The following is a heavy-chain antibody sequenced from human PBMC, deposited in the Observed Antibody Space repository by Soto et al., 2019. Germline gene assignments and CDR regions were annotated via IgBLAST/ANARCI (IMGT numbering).Heavy chain of an antibody. CDR3: ARGTVSGLLPDDL. Sequence: SETLSLTCAVYGGSFSGYYWSWIRQPPGKGLEWIGEINHSGSTNYNPSLKSRVTISVDTSKNQFSLKLSSVTAADTAVYYCARGTVSGLLPDDLWGRGTLVTVSS. CDR2: INHSGST. J-gene: IGHJ2*01. CDR1: GGSFSGYY. V-gene: IGHV4-34*01. D-gene: IGHD3-22*01.